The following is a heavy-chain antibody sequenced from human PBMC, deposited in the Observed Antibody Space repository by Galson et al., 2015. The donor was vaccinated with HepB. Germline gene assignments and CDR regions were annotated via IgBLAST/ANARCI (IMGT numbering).Heavy chain of an antibody. CDR2: IYSGGST. CDR3: ARPRNEGYYDFWSGSAKVNYGMDV. V-gene: IGHV3-66*02. CDR1: GFTVSSNY. D-gene: IGHD3-3*01. J-gene: IGHJ6*02. Sequence: SLRLSCAASGFTVSSNYMSWVRQAPGKGLEWVSVIYSGGSTYYADSVKGRFTISRDNSKNTLYLQMNSLRAEDTAVYYCARPRNEGYYDFWSGSAKVNYGMDVWGQGTTVTVSS.